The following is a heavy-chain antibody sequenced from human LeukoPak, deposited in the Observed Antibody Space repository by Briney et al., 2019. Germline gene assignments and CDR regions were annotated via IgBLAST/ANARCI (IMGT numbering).Heavy chain of an antibody. V-gene: IGHV4-34*01. D-gene: IGHD3-3*01. Sequence: SETLSLTCAVYGGSFSGYYWGWIRQPPGKGLEWIGEINHSGSTNYNPSLKSRVTISVDTSKNQFSLKLSSVTAADTAGYYCARAPAYVLRFLEWLPGYFDYWGQGTLVTVSS. CDR3: ARAPAYVLRFLEWLPGYFDY. CDR2: INHSGST. J-gene: IGHJ4*02. CDR1: GGSFSGYY.